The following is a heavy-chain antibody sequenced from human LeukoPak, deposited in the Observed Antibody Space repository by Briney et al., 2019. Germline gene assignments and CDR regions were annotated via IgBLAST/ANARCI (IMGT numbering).Heavy chain of an antibody. V-gene: IGHV1-69*13. CDR3: ARACCSSTSCYQYGMDV. D-gene: IGHD2-2*01. CDR2: IIPIFGTA. CDR1: GGTFSSYA. Sequence: ASVKVSCKASGGTFSSYAISWVRQAPGQGLEWMGGIIPIFGTANYAQKFQGRVTITADESTSTAYMELSSLRSEDTAVYYCARACCSSTSCYQYGMDVWGQGTTVTVSS. J-gene: IGHJ6*02.